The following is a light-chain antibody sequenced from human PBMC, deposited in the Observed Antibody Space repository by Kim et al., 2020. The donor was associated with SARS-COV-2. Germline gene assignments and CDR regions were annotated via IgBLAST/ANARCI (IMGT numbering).Light chain of an antibody. CDR1: SSDVGGDNY. CDR3: SSYAGSNNLV. V-gene: IGLV2-8*01. J-gene: IGLJ2*01. Sequence: GQSVTISCTGTSSDVGGDNYVAWYQQHPGKAPKLMIYEVSKRPSGVPDRFSGSKSGNTASLTVSGLQAEDEADYYCSSYAGSNNLVFGGGTQLTVL. CDR2: EVS.